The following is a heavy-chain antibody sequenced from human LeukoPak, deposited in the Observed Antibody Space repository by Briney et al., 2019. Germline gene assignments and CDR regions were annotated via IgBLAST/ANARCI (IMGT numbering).Heavy chain of an antibody. CDR2: VTPNSGGT. CDR1: GYTFTGYY. CDR3: AREAYGSGSFRTDYYYMDV. D-gene: IGHD3-10*01. V-gene: IGHV1-2*02. Sequence: ASVKVSCKASGYTFTGYYMHWVRQAPGQGLEWMGWVTPNSGGTNYAQRFQGRVTMTRDTSISTAYMELNRLRSDDTAVYYCAREAYGSGSFRTDYYYMDVWGKGTTVTISS. J-gene: IGHJ6*03.